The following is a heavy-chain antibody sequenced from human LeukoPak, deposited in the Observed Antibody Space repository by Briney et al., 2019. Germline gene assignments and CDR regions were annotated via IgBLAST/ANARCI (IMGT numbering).Heavy chain of an antibody. CDR2: IWYDGSNK. CDR1: GFTFSSYG. Sequence: PGGSLRLSCAASGFTFSSYGMHWVRQAPGKGMEWVAVIWYDGSNKYYADSVKGRFTISRDNSKNTLYLQMNSLRAEDTAVYYCARDTYPYYYDSSGLSDWGQGTLVTVSS. D-gene: IGHD3-22*01. J-gene: IGHJ4*02. CDR3: ARDTYPYYYDSSGLSD. V-gene: IGHV3-33*01.